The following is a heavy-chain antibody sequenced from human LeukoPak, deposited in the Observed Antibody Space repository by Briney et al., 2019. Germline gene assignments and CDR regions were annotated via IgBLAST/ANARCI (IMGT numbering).Heavy chain of an antibody. J-gene: IGHJ4*02. CDR1: GFTFSSYG. D-gene: IGHD1-20*01. CDR3: AKDKGPNNWNDVWYFDY. CDR2: IRHDGSNK. Sequence: PGGSLRLSCAASGFTFSSYGMHWVRQAPGKGLEWVAFIRHDGSNKYYADSVKGRFTISRDNSKNTLYLQMNSLRAEDTAVYYCAKDKGPNNWNDVWYFDYWGQGTLVPVSS. V-gene: IGHV3-30*02.